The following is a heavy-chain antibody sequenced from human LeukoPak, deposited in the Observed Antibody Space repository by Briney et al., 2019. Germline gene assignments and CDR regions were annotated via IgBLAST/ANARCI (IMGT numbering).Heavy chain of an antibody. Sequence: QSSETLSLTCAVYGGSFSGYYWSWIRQPPGKGLEWVANIGLDGSDKHYVDSVKGRFTISRDNAKRSLFLQMNSLRAEDTAVYYCVRDSYTNTWHFEDEDYWGQGTLVTVSS. CDR2: IGLDGSDK. D-gene: IGHD2-2*02. CDR1: GGSFSGYY. V-gene: IGHV3-7*01. J-gene: IGHJ4*02. CDR3: VRDSYTNTWHFEDEDY.